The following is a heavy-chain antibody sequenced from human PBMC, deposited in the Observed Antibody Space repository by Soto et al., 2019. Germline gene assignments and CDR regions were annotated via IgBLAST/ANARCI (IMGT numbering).Heavy chain of an antibody. D-gene: IGHD6-19*01. CDR2: IRSKANSYAT. V-gene: IGHV3-73*02. Sequence: EVQLVESGGGMVQPGGSLKLSCAASGFTFTGSAMHWVRQASGKRLEWVGRIRSKANSYATAYAASVKGRFTISRDDSKNTAYLQMNSLKTEDTAVYYCTRAPRDIAVAGTGNYWGQGTLVTVSS. CDR3: TRAPRDIAVAGTGNY. J-gene: IGHJ4*02. CDR1: GFTFTGSA.